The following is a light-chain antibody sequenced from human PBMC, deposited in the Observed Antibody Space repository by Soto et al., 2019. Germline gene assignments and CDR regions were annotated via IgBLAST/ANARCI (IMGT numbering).Light chain of an antibody. CDR3: SSYAASHNVV. CDR2: EVS. Sequence: QSALTHPPSASWSPGQSGTISGTGTSSDVGGCNFVSWYQQPPGTAPQLIIFEVSKRPSGVRDRFYDSKPGNTASLTVTGLPDEDEPDSYRSSYAASHNVVLGGGTTLT. CDR1: SSDVGGCNF. V-gene: IGLV2-8*01. J-gene: IGLJ2*01.